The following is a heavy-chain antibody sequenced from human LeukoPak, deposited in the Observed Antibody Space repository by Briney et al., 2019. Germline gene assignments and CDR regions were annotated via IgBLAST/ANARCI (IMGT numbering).Heavy chain of an antibody. J-gene: IGHJ4*02. CDR1: GFTFSSYS. D-gene: IGHD1-26*01. Sequence: GGSLRLSCAASGFTFSSYSMNWVRQAPGKGLEWVSSITSSNTYIYYADSVRGRFTVSRDNAKNSLYLQMNSLRAEDTAVYYCARAGGALYPFFDYWGQGTLVTVSS. CDR2: ITSSNTYI. V-gene: IGHV3-21*01. CDR3: ARAGGALYPFFDY.